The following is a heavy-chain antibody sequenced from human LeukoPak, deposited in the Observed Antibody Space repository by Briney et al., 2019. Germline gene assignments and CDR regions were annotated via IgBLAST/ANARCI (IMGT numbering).Heavy chain of an antibody. CDR2: ISSSGGST. CDR1: GFTFSSYA. J-gene: IGHJ4*02. V-gene: IGHV3-23*01. CDR3: AKGWQWLVGDY. D-gene: IGHD6-19*01. Sequence: GGSLRLSCAASGFTFSSYAMSWFRQAPGKGLEWVSAISSSGGSTYYAASVKGRFTISRDKSKNTLYLQMNSLRAEDTAVYYCAKGWQWLVGDYWGQGTLVTVSS.